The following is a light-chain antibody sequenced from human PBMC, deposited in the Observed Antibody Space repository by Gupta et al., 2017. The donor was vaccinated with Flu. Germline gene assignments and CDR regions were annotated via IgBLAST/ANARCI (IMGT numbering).Light chain of an antibody. CDR1: SGSVSSGYY. V-gene: IGLV8-61*01. CDR3: GQYMGSAIRV. J-gene: IGLJ2*01. Sequence: QPVVTQEPSFSVSPGGTVTLTCGLSSGSVSSGYYPTWYQQTPGQAPRTLMYNQNTRTSGVLHHCSCAILGNKAALSTIGAQEDEEYDYYYGQYMGSAIRVFGGGTKLTVL. CDR2: NQN.